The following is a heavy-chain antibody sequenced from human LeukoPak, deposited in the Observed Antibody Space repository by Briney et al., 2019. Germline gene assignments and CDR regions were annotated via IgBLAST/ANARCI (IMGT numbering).Heavy chain of an antibody. CDR2: ISGSGGGT. Sequence: PGGSLRLSCAASAFTFSSYAMSWVRQAPGKGLEWVSAISGSGGGTYYADSVKGRVTISRDNSKSTPSLQTNGLRAEDTAVYYCAKDGALEWLYQPLFDPWGQGTLVTVSS. CDR1: AFTFSSYA. V-gene: IGHV3-23*01. CDR3: AKDGALEWLYQPLFDP. J-gene: IGHJ5*02. D-gene: IGHD3-3*01.